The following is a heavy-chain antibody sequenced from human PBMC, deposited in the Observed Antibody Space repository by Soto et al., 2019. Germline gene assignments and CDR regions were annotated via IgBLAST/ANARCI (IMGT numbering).Heavy chain of an antibody. CDR1: GFTFTSSA. CDR2: IVVGSGNT. D-gene: IGHD3-10*01. Sequence: QMQLVQSGPEVKKPGTSVKVSCKASGFTFTSSAVQWVRQARGQRLEWIGWIVVGSGNTNYAQKFQERVTITRDMSTSPAYMELSSLRSEDTAVYYCAASGRYGLYYYYGMDVWGQGTTVTVSS. CDR3: AASGRYGLYYYYGMDV. V-gene: IGHV1-58*01. J-gene: IGHJ6*02.